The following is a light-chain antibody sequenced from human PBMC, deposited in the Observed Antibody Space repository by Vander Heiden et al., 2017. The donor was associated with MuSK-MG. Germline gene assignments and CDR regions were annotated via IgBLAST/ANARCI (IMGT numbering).Light chain of an antibody. J-gene: IGKJ4*01. CDR1: QNLNGY. Sequence: EIVLTQSPATLSLSPGERATLSCRASQNLNGYLAWYQHKPGQAPRLLISDASNRATGIPARFSGSGSATDFTLTISSLEPEDFAVYYCQQRSTWQTFGGGTKVEMK. CDR3: QQRSTWQT. CDR2: DAS. V-gene: IGKV3-11*01.